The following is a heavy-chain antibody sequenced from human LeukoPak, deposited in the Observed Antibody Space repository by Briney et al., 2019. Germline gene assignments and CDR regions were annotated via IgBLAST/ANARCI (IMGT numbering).Heavy chain of an antibody. D-gene: IGHD2-8*01. J-gene: IGHJ3*02. Sequence: ASVKVSCKASGYTFTSYYMHWVRQAPGQGLEWMGIINPSGAGTTYAQKFQGRVTMTRDTSTSTVYMELSSLRSEDTAVYYCARDQGDIVLMVYAIDDAFDIWGQGTMVTVSS. CDR2: INPSGAGT. V-gene: IGHV1-46*01. CDR3: ARDQGDIVLMVYAIDDAFDI. CDR1: GYTFTSYY.